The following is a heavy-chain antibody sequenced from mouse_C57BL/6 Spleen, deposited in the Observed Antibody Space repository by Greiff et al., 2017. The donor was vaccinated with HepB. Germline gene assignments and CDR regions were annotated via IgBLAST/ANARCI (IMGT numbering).Heavy chain of an antibody. V-gene: IGHV1-61*01. CDR1: GYTFTSYW. J-gene: IGHJ1*03. CDR3: AREDYYGSDWYFDV. Sequence: VQLQQPGAELVRPGSSVKLSCKASGYTFTSYWMDWVKQRPGQGLEWIGNIYPSDSETHYNQKFKDKATLTVDKSSSTAYMQLSSLTSEDSAVYYCAREDYYGSDWYFDVWGTGTTVTVSS. D-gene: IGHD1-1*01. CDR2: IYPSDSET.